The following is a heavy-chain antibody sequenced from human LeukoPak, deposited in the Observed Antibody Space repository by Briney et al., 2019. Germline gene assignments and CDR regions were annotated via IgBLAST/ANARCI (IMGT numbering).Heavy chain of an antibody. CDR2: ISGSGGST. CDR3: ARVRWNYYFDY. V-gene: IGHV3-23*01. D-gene: IGHD4-23*01. Sequence: GGSLRLSCAASGFTFSSYAMSWVRQAPGKGLEWVSAISGSGGSTYYTDSVKGRFTISRDNSKNTLYLQMNSLRAEDTAVYYCARVRWNYYFDYWGQGTLVTVSS. CDR1: GFTFSSYA. J-gene: IGHJ4*02.